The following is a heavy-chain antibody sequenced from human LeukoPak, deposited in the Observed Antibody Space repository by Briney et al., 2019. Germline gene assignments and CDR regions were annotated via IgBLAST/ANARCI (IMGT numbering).Heavy chain of an antibody. D-gene: IGHD3-9*01. CDR1: GGSISSYY. Sequence: SETLSLTCTVSGGSISSYYWSWIRQPAGKGLEWIGRIYTSGSTNYNPSLKGRVTMSVDTSKNQFSLKLSSVTAADTAVYYCAREGPGRYDILTGYDVWGQGTLVTVSS. V-gene: IGHV4-4*07. CDR3: AREGPGRYDILTGYDV. J-gene: IGHJ4*02. CDR2: IYTSGST.